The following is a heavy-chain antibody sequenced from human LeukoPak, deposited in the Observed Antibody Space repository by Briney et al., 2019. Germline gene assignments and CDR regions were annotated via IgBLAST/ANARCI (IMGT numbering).Heavy chain of an antibody. J-gene: IGHJ3*02. CDR3: ARPLPRYCSSTSCRRGDAFDI. CDR2: IFYSGST. V-gene: IGHV4-59*12. CDR1: GGSIENNY. Sequence: SETLSLTCTVSGGSIENNYWSWIRQPPGKGLEWIGCIFYSGSTNYNPSLKSRVTISVDTSKNQFSLKLSSVTAADTAVYYCARPLPRYCSSTSCRRGDAFDIWGQGTMVTVSS. D-gene: IGHD2-2*01.